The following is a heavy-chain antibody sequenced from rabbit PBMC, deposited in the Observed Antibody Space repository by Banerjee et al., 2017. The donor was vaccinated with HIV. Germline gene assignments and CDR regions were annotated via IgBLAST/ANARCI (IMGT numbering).Heavy chain of an antibody. V-gene: IGHV1S40*01. D-gene: IGHD6-1*01. Sequence: QSLEESGGDLVKPGASLTLTCTASGFSFSSSYWICWVRQAPGKGLEWIACIYTSSGTTTYASWAKGRFTISKTSSTTVTLQMTSLTAADTATYFCARNASLTAYTAFNLWGPGTLVTVS. CDR2: IYTSSGTT. CDR1: GFSFSSSYW. J-gene: IGHJ4*01. CDR3: ARNASLTAYTAFNL.